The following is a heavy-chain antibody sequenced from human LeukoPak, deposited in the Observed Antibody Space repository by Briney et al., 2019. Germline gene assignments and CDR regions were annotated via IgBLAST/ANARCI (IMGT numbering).Heavy chain of an antibody. Sequence: GGSLRLSCAASGFTFSSYTMNWVRQAPGKGLEWVSSISGSSRHKYYADSVKGRFTISRDNAKNSLYLQLNSLRAEDTAVYYCARTANFAAGYYIDYWGQGTLVTVSS. J-gene: IGHJ4*02. CDR2: ISGSSRHK. CDR1: GFTFSSYT. V-gene: IGHV3-21*01. D-gene: IGHD6-13*01. CDR3: ARTANFAAGYYIDY.